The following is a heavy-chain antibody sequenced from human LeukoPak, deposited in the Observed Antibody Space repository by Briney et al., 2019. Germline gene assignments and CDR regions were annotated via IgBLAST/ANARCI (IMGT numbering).Heavy chain of an antibody. CDR1: GFSFDDYA. D-gene: IGHD3-9*01. V-gene: IGHV3-43D*03. J-gene: IGHJ4*02. Sequence: GGSLRLSCAASGFSFDDYAMHWVRQAPGKGLEWVSLISWDGTSTYYADSVKGRFTISRDNSKNSLYLQVNSLRPEDTALYYCAKGGDRAATGPFDYWGQGTLVTVSS. CDR3: AKGGDRAATGPFDY. CDR2: ISWDGTST.